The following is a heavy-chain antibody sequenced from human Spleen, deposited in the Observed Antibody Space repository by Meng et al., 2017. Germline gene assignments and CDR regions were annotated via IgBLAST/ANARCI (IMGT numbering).Heavy chain of an antibody. CDR3: ARVDYGDSGWNFDL. J-gene: IGHJ2*01. CDR2: IYLSGNT. D-gene: IGHD4-17*01. V-gene: IGHV4-38-2*02. CDR1: GYSISSGYY. Sequence: SETLSLTCIVSGYSISSGYYWGWIRQPPGKGLEWIGNIYLSGNTFYNPSLKSRVTISVDTSKNQFSLTLTSVTAADAAVYYCARVDYGDSGWNFDLWGRGTLVTVSS.